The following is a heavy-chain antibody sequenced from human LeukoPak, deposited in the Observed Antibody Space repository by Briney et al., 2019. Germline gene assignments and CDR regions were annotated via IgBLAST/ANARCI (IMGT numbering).Heavy chain of an antibody. J-gene: IGHJ5*02. V-gene: IGHV4-39*01. CDR2: IYYSGST. CDR3: ARNNMGPKDYDFWSGYRRHQTNWFDP. Sequence: PSETLSLTCTVSGGSISSSSYYWGWIRQPPGKGLEWIGSIYYSGSTYYNPSLKSRVTISVDTSKNQFSLKLSSVTAADTAVYYCARNNMGPKDYDFWSGYRRHQTNWFDPWGQGTLVTVSS. D-gene: IGHD3-3*01. CDR1: GGSISSSSYY.